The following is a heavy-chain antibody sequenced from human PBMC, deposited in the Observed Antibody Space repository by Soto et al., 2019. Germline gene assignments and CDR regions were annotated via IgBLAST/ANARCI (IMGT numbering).Heavy chain of an antibody. Sequence: ASVKVSCKASGYTFTSYYMHWVRQAPGQGLEWMGIINPSGGSTSYAQKFQGRVTMTRDTSTSTVYMELSSLRSEDTAVYYCARRLHAIQIHDVLDFWGQGSLVIVSS. CDR1: GYTFTSYY. CDR3: ARRLHAIQIHDVLDF. V-gene: IGHV1-46*03. D-gene: IGHD4-4*01. CDR2: INPSGGST. J-gene: IGHJ3*01.